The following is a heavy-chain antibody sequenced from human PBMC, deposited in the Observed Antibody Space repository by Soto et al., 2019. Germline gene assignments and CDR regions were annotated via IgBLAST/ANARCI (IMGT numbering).Heavy chain of an antibody. D-gene: IGHD5-18*01. CDR1: GGSFSGYY. CDR2: ITYSGST. Sequence: SETLSLTCAVYGGSFSGYYWSWIRQPPGKGLEWIGEITYSGSTNYNPSLKSRITISVDTSKNQFSLKLSSVTAADTAVYYCARQSYSFGPSNFDYWGQGTLVTVSS. CDR3: ARQSYSFGPSNFDY. V-gene: IGHV4-34*01. J-gene: IGHJ4*02.